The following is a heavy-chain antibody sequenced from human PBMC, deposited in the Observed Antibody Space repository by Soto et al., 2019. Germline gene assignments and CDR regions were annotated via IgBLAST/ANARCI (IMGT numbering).Heavy chain of an antibody. CDR3: ARQNWLDNTGYVVGHDYHGLDV. D-gene: IGHD3-22*01. Sequence: ETLALTCAVSGASISSYYWSGIRQPPSKGLEWLGNVYYSGNTNYNPSFQSRVTISVDTSNKWFALKLSSVTAADTAVYYCARQNWLDNTGYVVGHDYHGLDVWGQGTTVTVYS. CDR2: VYYSGNT. V-gene: IGHV4-59*01. CDR1: GASISSYY. J-gene: IGHJ6*02.